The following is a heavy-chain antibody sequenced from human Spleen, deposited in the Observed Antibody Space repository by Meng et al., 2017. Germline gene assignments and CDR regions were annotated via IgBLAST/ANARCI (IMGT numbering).Heavy chain of an antibody. Sequence: QWRLQQGGAGLLKPSEPLSLTCVASGGSFSDYYWSWIRQPPGKGLEWIGEINHSGSTNYHPSLESRATISVDTSQNNLSLKLSSVTAADSAVYYCARGPTTMAHDFDYWGQGTLVTVSS. CDR1: GGSFSDYY. CDR2: INHSGST. J-gene: IGHJ4*02. CDR3: ARGPTTMAHDFDY. V-gene: IGHV4-34*01. D-gene: IGHD4-11*01.